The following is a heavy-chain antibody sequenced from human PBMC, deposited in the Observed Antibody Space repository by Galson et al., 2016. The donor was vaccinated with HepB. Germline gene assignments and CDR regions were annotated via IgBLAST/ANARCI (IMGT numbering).Heavy chain of an antibody. CDR2: VSHSGST. Sequence: TLSLTCTVSGDSISSRNYFWNWIRQHPGKGLEWIGYVSHSGSTSYNPSLKSRVTISLDTSKSHFSLKLTSVTAADTAVYFCARERLATTHRDLFYFDYWGQGTLVTVSS. CDR3: ARERLATTHRDLFYFDY. CDR1: GDSISSRNYF. J-gene: IGHJ4*02. D-gene: IGHD5-12*01. V-gene: IGHV4-31*03.